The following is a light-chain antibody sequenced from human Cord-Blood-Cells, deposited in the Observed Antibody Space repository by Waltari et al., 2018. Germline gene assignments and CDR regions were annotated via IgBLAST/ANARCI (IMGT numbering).Light chain of an antibody. Sequence: SYELTQRPSVSVSPGQTAIITSSGIQWGDNDASWYQQEPGQSPGLVHHQDSKRPSGIPELFSGSNSGNTATLTISGTQAMEEADYYCQAWDSSTALVFGGGTKLTVL. J-gene: IGLJ2*01. CDR3: QAWDSSTALV. V-gene: IGLV3-1*01. CDR2: QDS. CDR1: QWGDND.